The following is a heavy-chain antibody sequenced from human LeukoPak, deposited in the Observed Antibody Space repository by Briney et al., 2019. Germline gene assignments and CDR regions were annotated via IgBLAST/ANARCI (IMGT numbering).Heavy chain of an antibody. CDR3: TLGGHYFGS. D-gene: IGHD3-10*01. CDR1: GFTFSDAW. CDR2: VKSKTDGGTT. V-gene: IGHV3-15*01. J-gene: IGHJ4*02. Sequence: GGSLRLSCAASGFTFSDAWMSWVRQAPGKGPEWLCRVKSKTDGGTTDHAAPVKGRFTVSRDDSKNTLYLEMNSLKTDDTAFYYCTLGGHYFGSWGQGTLVTVSS.